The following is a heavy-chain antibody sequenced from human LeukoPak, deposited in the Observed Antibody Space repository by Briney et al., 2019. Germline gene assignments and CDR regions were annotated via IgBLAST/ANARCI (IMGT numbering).Heavy chain of an antibody. D-gene: IGHD6-13*01. V-gene: IGHV4-39*01. J-gene: IGHJ4*02. Sequence: SETLSLTCTVSGGSISSSSYYWGWIRQPPGKGLEWIGSIYYSGSTYYNPSLKSRVTISVDTSKNQFSLKLSSVTAADTAVYYCARHSYSSSRYVYWGQGTLVTVSS. CDR3: ARHSYSSSRYVY. CDR1: GGSISSSSYY. CDR2: IYYSGST.